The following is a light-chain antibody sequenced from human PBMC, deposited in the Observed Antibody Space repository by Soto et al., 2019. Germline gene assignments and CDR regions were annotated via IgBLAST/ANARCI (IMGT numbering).Light chain of an antibody. Sequence: EIVLTRSPGTLSLSPGERATLSCRASQSVSSSYLAWYQQKPGQAPRLLIYGASSRATGIPDRFSGSGSGTDFTLTINRLEPEDFAVYYCQQYGSSTWTFGQGTKVDIK. CDR2: GAS. J-gene: IGKJ1*01. CDR3: QQYGSSTWT. V-gene: IGKV3-20*01. CDR1: QSVSSSY.